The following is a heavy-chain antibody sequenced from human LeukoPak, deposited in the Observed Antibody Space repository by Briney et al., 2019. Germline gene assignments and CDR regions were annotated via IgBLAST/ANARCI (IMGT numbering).Heavy chain of an antibody. D-gene: IGHD5-12*01. V-gene: IGHV1-69*13. J-gene: IGHJ4*02. CDR3: ARDRVNSGYHSTGFDY. Sequence: SVKVSCKASGGTFSSYAISWVRQAPGQGLEWMGGVIPIFGTANYAQKLRGRVTITADESTSTAYKEMSSLKSENMAAYYCARDRVNSGYHSTGFDYWGQGTLVTVSS. CDR1: GGTFSSYA. CDR2: VIPIFGTA.